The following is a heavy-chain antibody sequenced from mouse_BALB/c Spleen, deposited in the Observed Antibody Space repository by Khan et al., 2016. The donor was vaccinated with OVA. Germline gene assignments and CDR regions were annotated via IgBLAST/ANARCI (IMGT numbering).Heavy chain of an antibody. CDR1: GYTFTNYW. D-gene: IGHD1-1*01. J-gene: IGHJ4*01. Sequence: QMQLEESGAELVRPGTSVKMSCKTAGYTFTNYWIGWVKQRPGHGLEWIGDIYPGSGNTHYNEKFKGKASLTADTSSSTDYMHLSRLTSEDSAIYYCARPYYYGSSYDTMDAWGQGTSVTVSS. V-gene: IGHV1-63*02. CDR3: ARPYYYGSSYDTMDA. CDR2: IYPGSGNT.